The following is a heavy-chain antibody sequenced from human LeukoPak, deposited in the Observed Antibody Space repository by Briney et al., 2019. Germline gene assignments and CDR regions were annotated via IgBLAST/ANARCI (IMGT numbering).Heavy chain of an antibody. Sequence: SETLSLTCTVSGGSISSYYWSRIRQPPGKGLEWIGYIYYSGSTNYNPALKSRVTISVDTSNNQFSLKLSSVTAADTAVYYCARHHDLGAYYYYSMDVWGQGTTVTVSS. CDR3: ARHHDLGAYYYYSMDV. V-gene: IGHV4-59*08. J-gene: IGHJ6*02. CDR1: GGSISSYY. D-gene: IGHD3-10*01. CDR2: IYYSGST.